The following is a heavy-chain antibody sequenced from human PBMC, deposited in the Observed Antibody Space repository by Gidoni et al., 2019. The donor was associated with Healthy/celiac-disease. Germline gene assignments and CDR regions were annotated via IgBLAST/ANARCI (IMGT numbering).Heavy chain of an antibody. Sequence: EVQLVESGGGLVQPGGSLRLSCAASGFTFSSYWMHWVRQAPGKGLVWVSRINSDGSSTSYADSVKGRFTISRDNAKNTLYLQMNSLRAEDTAVYYCASPAGDIVALYGMDVWGQGTTVTVSS. CDR2: INSDGSST. V-gene: IGHV3-74*01. D-gene: IGHD5-12*01. J-gene: IGHJ6*02. CDR1: GFTFSSYW. CDR3: ASPAGDIVALYGMDV.